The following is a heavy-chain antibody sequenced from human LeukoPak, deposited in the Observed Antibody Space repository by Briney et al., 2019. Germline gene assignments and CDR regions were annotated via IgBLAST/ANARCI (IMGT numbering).Heavy chain of an antibody. CDR1: GGSISSYY. D-gene: IGHD6-19*01. V-gene: IGHV4-59*08. Sequence: SETLSLTCTVSGGSISSYYWSWIRQPPGKGLEWIGYIYYSGSTNYNPSLKSRVAISVDTSKNQFSLKLSSVTAADTAVYYCASSIAVAPFDYWGQGTLVTVSS. J-gene: IGHJ4*02. CDR2: IYYSGST. CDR3: ASSIAVAPFDY.